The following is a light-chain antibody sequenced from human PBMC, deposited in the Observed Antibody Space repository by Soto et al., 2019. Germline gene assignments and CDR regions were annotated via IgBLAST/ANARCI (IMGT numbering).Light chain of an antibody. Sequence: QSALTQPASVSGSAGQSITISCSGTMRDVGAYNLVSWYQQHPGTAPKLIIYEVRNRPSGISSRFSGSRSGNTASLTISGLQAEDEAVYYCSSYTSGSTLEVLFGGGTKLTVL. CDR2: EVR. V-gene: IGLV2-14*01. J-gene: IGLJ3*02. CDR1: MRDVGAYNL. CDR3: SSYTSGSTLEVL.